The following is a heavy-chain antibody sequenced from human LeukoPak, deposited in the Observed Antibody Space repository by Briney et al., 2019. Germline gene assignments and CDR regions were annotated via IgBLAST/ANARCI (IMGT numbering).Heavy chain of an antibody. CDR2: INHSEST. J-gene: IGHJ4*02. D-gene: IGHD2-15*01. V-gene: IGHV4-34*01. CDR1: GASFSSYY. Sequence: SETLSLTCGVYGASFSSYYWSWIRQPPGKGLEWIGEINHSESTNYNPSLKSRVTISVDTSKKQFSLNLSSVTAADTAVYYCAREKACSGGSCYIDYWGQGTLVTVSS. CDR3: AREKACSGGSCYIDY.